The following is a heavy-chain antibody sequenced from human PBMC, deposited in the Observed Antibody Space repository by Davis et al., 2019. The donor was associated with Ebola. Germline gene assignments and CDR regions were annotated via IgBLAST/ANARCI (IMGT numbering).Heavy chain of an antibody. CDR3: ARDSDILVVVAAADGFDI. D-gene: IGHD2-15*01. J-gene: IGHJ3*02. CDR2: ISSSDTYI. V-gene: IGHV3-21*01. Sequence: GGSLRLSCAASGFTFSNYYMHWVRQAPGKGLEWVSSISSSDTYIHYADSVKGRFTISRDNAKSSLYLQLNSLRAEDTAVYYCARDSDILVVVAAADGFDIWGQGTLVTVSS. CDR1: GFTFSNYY.